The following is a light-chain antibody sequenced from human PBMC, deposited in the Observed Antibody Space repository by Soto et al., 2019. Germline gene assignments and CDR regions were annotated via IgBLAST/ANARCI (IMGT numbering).Light chain of an antibody. V-gene: IGLV1-51*01. CDR2: DNN. CDR3: GTWDSSLSAYNYV. CDR1: SSNIGNNY. J-gene: IGLJ1*01. Sequence: QSVLTQPPSVSAAPGPKVTISCSGSSSNIGNNYVSWYQQLPGTAPKLLISDNNKRPSGIPDRFSCSKSGTSATLGITGLQTGDEADYYCGTWDSSLSAYNYVFGTGTKVTVL.